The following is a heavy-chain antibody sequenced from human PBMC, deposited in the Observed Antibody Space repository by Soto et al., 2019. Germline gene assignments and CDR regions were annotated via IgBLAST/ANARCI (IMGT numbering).Heavy chain of an antibody. CDR2: IWYDGSNK. Sequence: QVQLVESGGGVVQPGRSLRLSCAASGFTFSSYGMHWVRQAPGKGLEWVAVIWYDGSNKYYADSVKGRFTISRDNSKNTLYLQMNSLRAEDTAVYYCARARRTRRGPPYAFDIWGQGTMVTVSS. CDR3: ARARRTRRGPPYAFDI. J-gene: IGHJ3*02. D-gene: IGHD2-8*01. CDR1: GFTFSSYG. V-gene: IGHV3-33*01.